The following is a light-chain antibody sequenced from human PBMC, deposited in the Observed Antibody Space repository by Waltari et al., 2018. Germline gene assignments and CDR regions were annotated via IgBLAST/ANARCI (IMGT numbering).Light chain of an antibody. CDR3: QQYSSAPWT. CDR2: WAS. CDR1: QSIFYSSTNKNY. J-gene: IGKJ1*01. V-gene: IGKV4-1*01. Sequence: DIVMTQSPDSLAVSLGERATINCKSSQSIFYSSTNKNYLARYQQKPGQSPSLLFYWASTRGSVVPDRFSGSGSGTYFTLTISSLQAEDVAVYYCQQYSSAPWTFRQGTQVEIK.